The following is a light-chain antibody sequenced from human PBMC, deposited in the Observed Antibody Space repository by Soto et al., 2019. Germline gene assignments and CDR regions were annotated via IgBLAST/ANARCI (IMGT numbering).Light chain of an antibody. CDR3: QSFDNSLTGFYV. V-gene: IGLV1-40*01. CDR1: NSNIGAGYD. Sequence: QSVLTQTPSVSGSPGQRVTISCTGNNSNIGAGYDVHWYQHLPGRAPKLLIFGNTNRPSGVPDRFSGSKSGTSASLAITGLQPEDEADYYCQSFDNSLTGFYVFGSGTKVTVL. CDR2: GNT. J-gene: IGLJ1*01.